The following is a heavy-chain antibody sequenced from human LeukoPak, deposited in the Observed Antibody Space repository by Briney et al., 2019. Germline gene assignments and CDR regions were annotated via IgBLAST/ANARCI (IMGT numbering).Heavy chain of an antibody. CDR2: TYYRSQQWHS. Sequence: SQTLSLTCAISGDSVSSNGASWNWIRQSPSRGLECLGRTYYRSQQWHSDYAPSVKGRITLNPDTSKNQFSLQLNSMTPKDTAVYYCGRETDFGVVTNWGQGTLVTVSS. CDR1: GDSVSSNGAS. V-gene: IGHV6-1*01. J-gene: IGHJ4*02. D-gene: IGHD3-3*01. CDR3: GRETDFGVVTN.